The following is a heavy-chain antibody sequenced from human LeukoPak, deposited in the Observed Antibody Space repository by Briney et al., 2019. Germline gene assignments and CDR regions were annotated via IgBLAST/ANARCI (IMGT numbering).Heavy chain of an antibody. J-gene: IGHJ5*02. CDR3: ARQGNWFDP. CDR2: IYYSGST. Sequence: ASETLSLTCTVSGGSISSSSYYWRWIRQPPGKGLEWIGSIYYSGSTYYNPSLKSRVTISVDTSKNQFSLKLSSVTAADTAVYYCARQGNWFDPWGQGTLVTVSS. CDR1: GGSISSSSYY. V-gene: IGHV4-39*01.